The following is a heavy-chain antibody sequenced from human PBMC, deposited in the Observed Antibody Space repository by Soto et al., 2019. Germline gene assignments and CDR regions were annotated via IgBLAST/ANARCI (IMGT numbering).Heavy chain of an antibody. CDR1: GLTFSSYA. CDR2: ISGSGGST. J-gene: IGHJ4*02. D-gene: IGHD3-3*01. CDR3: AKDHPLRFLEWLQVPLDFDY. Sequence: GGSLRLSCAASGLTFSSYAMSWVRQAPGKGLEWVSAISGSGGSTYYADSVKGRFTISRDNSKNTLYLQMNSLRAEDTAVYYCAKDHPLRFLEWLQVPLDFDYWGQGTLVTVSS. V-gene: IGHV3-23*01.